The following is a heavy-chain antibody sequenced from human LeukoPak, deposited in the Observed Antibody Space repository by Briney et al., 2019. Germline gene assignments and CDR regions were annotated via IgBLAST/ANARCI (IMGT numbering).Heavy chain of an antibody. CDR1: GFTFSSYA. CDR3: AKGPRIAAAPDY. CDR2: ISGSCGST. Sequence: GGSLRLSCAASGFTFSSYAISWVRQAPGKGLEWVSDISGSCGSTYYADSSKGRFTISRDNSKNTLYLQMNSLRAEDTAVYYCAKGPRIAAAPDYWGQGTLVTVSS. V-gene: IGHV3-23*01. J-gene: IGHJ4*02. D-gene: IGHD6-13*01.